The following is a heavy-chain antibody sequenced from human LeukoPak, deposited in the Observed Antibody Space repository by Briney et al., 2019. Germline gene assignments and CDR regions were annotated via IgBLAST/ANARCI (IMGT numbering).Heavy chain of an antibody. Sequence: GASVKVSCKASGYTFTSYDINWVRQATGQGLEWMGWMNPNSGNTGYAQKFQGRVTITRNTSISTAYMELSSLRSEDTAAYYCARGGGDFWSGHNWFDPWGQGTLVTVSS. CDR2: MNPNSGNT. V-gene: IGHV1-8*03. CDR1: GYTFTSYD. J-gene: IGHJ5*02. D-gene: IGHD3-3*01. CDR3: ARGGGDFWSGHNWFDP.